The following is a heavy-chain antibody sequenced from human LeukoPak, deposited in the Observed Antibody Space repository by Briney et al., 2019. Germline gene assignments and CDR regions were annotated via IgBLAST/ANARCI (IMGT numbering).Heavy chain of an antibody. V-gene: IGHV3-21*01. CDR1: GFIFNIYT. D-gene: IGHD3-16*01. CDR3: ARNWGPSDY. CDR2: ISSSSSHI. Sequence: GGSLRLSCAASGFIFNIYTMNWVRQTPGKGLEWVSSISSSSSHIYYADSVKGRFTISRDNAKNSLYLQMNSLKAEDTAVYYCARNWGPSDYWGQGALFTVSS. J-gene: IGHJ4*02.